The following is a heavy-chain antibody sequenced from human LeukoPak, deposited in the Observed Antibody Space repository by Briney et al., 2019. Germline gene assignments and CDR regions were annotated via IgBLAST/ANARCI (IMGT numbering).Heavy chain of an antibody. D-gene: IGHD6-13*01. CDR2: IYYSGST. CDR3: SGGSGSSWDELDY. V-gene: IGHV4-59*01. Sequence: SETLSLTCTVSGGSISSYYWSWIRQPPGKGLEWIGYIYYSGSTNYNPSLKSRVTISVDTSKNQFSLKLSSVTAADTAVYYCSGGSGSSWDELDYWGQGTLVTVSS. J-gene: IGHJ4*02. CDR1: GGSISSYY.